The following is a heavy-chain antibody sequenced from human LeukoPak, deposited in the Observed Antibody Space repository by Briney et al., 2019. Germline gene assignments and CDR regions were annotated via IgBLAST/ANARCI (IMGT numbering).Heavy chain of an antibody. V-gene: IGHV4-4*09. CDR1: GGSISSDY. CDR2: IYTDGST. J-gene: IGHJ4*02. D-gene: IGHD3-22*01. Sequence: SETLSLTCTVSGGSISSDYWSWMRQPPGMGLEWIGYIYTDGSTNYNPSLKSRVTISVDTSKNQFALKLSSVTAADTAVYYCAKSYYDYSTYYSYYFNLWGQGALVTVSS. CDR3: AKSYYDYSTYYSYYFNL.